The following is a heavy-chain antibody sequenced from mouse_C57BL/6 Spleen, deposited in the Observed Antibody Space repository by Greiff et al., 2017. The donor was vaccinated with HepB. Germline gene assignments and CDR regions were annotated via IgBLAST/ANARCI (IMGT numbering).Heavy chain of an antibody. CDR1: GYTFTSYW. J-gene: IGHJ3*01. CDR3: ARGGRTSNYEFAY. CDR2: IDPSDSYT. V-gene: IGHV1-69*01. Sequence: VQLQQPGAELVMPGASVKLSCKASGYTFTSYWMHWVKQRPGQGLEWIGEIDPSDSYTNYNQKFKGKSTLTVDKSSSTAYMQLSSLTSEDSAVYYCARGGRTSNYEFAYWGQGTLVTVSA. D-gene: IGHD2-5*01.